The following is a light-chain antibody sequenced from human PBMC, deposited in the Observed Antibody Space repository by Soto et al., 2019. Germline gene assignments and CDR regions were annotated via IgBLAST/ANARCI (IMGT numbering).Light chain of an antibody. CDR3: QHYNSYPWT. Sequence: DIQMTQSPSTLSASVGDRVTITCRASQSISPWLAWYQQKPGKAPILLIYKASNLESGVPSRFSGSGSGTEFTLTISSLQPDDFAAYYCQHYNSYPWTFDQGTKVEIK. CDR2: KAS. CDR1: QSISPW. J-gene: IGKJ1*01. V-gene: IGKV1-5*03.